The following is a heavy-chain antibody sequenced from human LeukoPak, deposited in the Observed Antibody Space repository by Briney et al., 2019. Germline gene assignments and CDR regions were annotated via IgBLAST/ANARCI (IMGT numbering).Heavy chain of an antibody. Sequence: GGSLRLSCAASGFTFSSYWMSWVRQAPGKGLEWVANIKQDGSEKYYVDSVKGRFTISRDNAKNTLYLQMNSLRAEDTAVYYCAKNWYYYDSSGYSHDAFGIWGQGTMVTVSS. J-gene: IGHJ3*02. V-gene: IGHV3-7*01. CDR2: IKQDGSEK. D-gene: IGHD3-22*01. CDR3: AKNWYYYDSSGYSHDAFGI. CDR1: GFTFSSYW.